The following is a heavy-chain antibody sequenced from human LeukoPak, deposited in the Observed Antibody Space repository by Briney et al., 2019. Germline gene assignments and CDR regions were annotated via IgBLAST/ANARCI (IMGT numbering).Heavy chain of an antibody. D-gene: IGHD5-18*01. CDR3: ARTRLWPTGTFDY. CDR1: GESFSGYY. J-gene: IGHJ4*02. V-gene: IGHV4-34*01. Sequence: SETLSLTCAVYGESFSGYYWSWIRQPPGEGLEWIGEINHSGSTNYNPSLKSRVTISVDTSKNQFSLKVSSVTAADTAVYYCARTRLWPTGTFDYWGQGTLVTVSS. CDR2: INHSGST.